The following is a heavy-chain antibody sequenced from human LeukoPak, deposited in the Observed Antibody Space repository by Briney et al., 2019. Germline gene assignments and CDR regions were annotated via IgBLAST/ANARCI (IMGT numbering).Heavy chain of an antibody. CDR3: TTERDIVVDLGFDY. D-gene: IGHD2-2*01. J-gene: IGHJ4*02. V-gene: IGHV3-15*01. Sequence: GGSLRLSCAASGFTFSNAWMSWVRQAPGKGLEWVGRIKSKTDGGTTDYAAPVKGRFTISRDDSKNTLYLQMNSLKTEDTAVYYCTTERDIVVDLGFDYWGQENLVTVSS. CDR2: IKSKTDGGTT. CDR1: GFTFSNAW.